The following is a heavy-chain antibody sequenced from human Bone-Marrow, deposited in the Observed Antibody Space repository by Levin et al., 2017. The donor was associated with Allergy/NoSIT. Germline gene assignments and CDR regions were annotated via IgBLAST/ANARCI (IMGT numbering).Heavy chain of an antibody. V-gene: IGHV7-4-1*01. Sequence: PRASVKVSCKASGYTFTSYAMNWVRQAPGQGLEWMGWINTNTGNPTYAQGFTGRFVFSLDTSVSTAYLQICSLKAEDTAVYYCARGWFGELLPDAFDIWGQGTMVTVSS. CDR3: ARGWFGELLPDAFDI. J-gene: IGHJ3*02. CDR1: GYTFTSYA. D-gene: IGHD3-10*01. CDR2: INTNTGNP.